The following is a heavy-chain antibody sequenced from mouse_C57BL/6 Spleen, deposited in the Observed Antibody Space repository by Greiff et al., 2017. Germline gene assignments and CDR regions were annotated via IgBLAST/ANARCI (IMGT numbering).Heavy chain of an antibody. J-gene: IGHJ1*03. D-gene: IGHD2-1*01. CDR1: GYTFTSYW. Sequence: VQLQQPGAELVKPGASVKMSCKASGYTFTSYWITWVKQRPGQGLEWIGDIYPGSGSTNYNEKFKSKATLTVDTSSSTAYMQLSSLTSEDSAVYYCARAPIYYGNHWYFDVWGTGTTVTVSS. V-gene: IGHV1-55*01. CDR2: IYPGSGST. CDR3: ARAPIYYGNHWYFDV.